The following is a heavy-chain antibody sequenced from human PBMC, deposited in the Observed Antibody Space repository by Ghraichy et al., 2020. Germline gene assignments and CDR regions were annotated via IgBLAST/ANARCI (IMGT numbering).Heavy chain of an antibody. Sequence: GGSLRLSCAASGFTFTSYGMHWVRQAPGKGLEWVAIIWHDGSNKYYADSVKGRFTISRDNSKNTLYLQMNSLGAEDTAVYYCARDENVAYCTGGVCYRFDYWGQGTLVTVSS. V-gene: IGHV3-33*01. CDR2: IWHDGSNK. CDR3: ARDENVAYCTGGVCYRFDY. J-gene: IGHJ4*02. D-gene: IGHD2-8*02. CDR1: GFTFTSYG.